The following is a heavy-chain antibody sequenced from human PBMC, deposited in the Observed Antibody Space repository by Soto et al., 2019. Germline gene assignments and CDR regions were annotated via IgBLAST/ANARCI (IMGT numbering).Heavy chain of an antibody. J-gene: IGHJ6*02. CDR3: ARTAGNYYGYDV. CDR1: GVSLRNTRMG. Sequence: QVTLKESGPVLVKSTETLTLTCTVSGVSLRNTRMGVSWIRQPPGKALEWLSHIFSNDDTSYSTSLRTRLTISKDTSKSQVVLTMTNMDPLDTATYFCARTAGNYYGYDVWGQGTTVNFSS. CDR2: IFSNDDT. V-gene: IGHV2-26*01.